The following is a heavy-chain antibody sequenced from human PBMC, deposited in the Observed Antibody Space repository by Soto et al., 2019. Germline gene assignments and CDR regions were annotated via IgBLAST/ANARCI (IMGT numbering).Heavy chain of an antibody. Sequence: RASVKVSCKASGYTFTNYGITWVRQAPGQGLEWMGWISPYTGNTNYAQKLQGRVTMTTDTSTSTAYMELRTLRSDDTAVYYCARGVRYDYNVGHWFDPWGQGTLVTVSS. D-gene: IGHD4-4*01. V-gene: IGHV1-18*01. CDR1: GYTFTNYG. CDR2: ISPYTGNT. J-gene: IGHJ5*02. CDR3: ARGVRYDYNVGHWFDP.